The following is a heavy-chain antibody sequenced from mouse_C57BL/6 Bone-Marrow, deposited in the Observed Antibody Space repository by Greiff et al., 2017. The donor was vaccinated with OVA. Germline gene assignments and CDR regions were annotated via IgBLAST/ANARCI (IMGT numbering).Heavy chain of an antibody. Sequence: EVKLMESGGGLVKPGGSLKLSCAASGFTFSSYTMSWVRQTPEKRLEWVATISGGGGNTYYPDSVKGRFTISRDNAKNTLYLQMSSLRSEDTALYYCARHDSSGYFDYWGQGTTLTVSS. CDR1: GFTFSSYT. J-gene: IGHJ2*01. CDR3: ARHDSSGYFDY. V-gene: IGHV5-9*01. CDR2: ISGGGGNT. D-gene: IGHD3-2*02.